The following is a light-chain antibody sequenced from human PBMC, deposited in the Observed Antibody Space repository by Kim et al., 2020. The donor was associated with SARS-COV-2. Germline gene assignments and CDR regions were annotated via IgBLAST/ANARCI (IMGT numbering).Light chain of an antibody. CDR3: QVWDSNTVV. V-gene: IGLV3-9*01. J-gene: IGLJ2*01. Sequence: SYELTQPLSVSVALGQTAKITCGGNKIGGKHVHWYQQKAGQAPVTVIYRNNNLPSGIPERFSGSNSGNAASLSITRAQGGDEAVYFCQVWDSNTVVFGGGTQLTVL. CDR2: RNN. CDR1: KIGGKH.